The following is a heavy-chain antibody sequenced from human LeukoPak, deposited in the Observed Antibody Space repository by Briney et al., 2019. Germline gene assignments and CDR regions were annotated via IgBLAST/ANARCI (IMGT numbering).Heavy chain of an antibody. V-gene: IGHV3-66*04. Sequence: GGSLRLSCAASGFTVSSNHMSWVRQAPGKGLEWVSVIYSGGNAYYADSVKGRFTISRDNSKNTLYLHMNSLRADDTAVYYCARPGIVGATAFDSWGQGTLVTVSS. CDR1: GFTVSSNH. CDR2: IYSGGNA. CDR3: ARPGIVGATAFDS. J-gene: IGHJ4*02. D-gene: IGHD1-26*01.